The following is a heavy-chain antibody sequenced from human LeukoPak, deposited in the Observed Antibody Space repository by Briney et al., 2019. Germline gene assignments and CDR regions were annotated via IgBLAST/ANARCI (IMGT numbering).Heavy chain of an antibody. V-gene: IGHV3-30*04. CDR2: TSYDGSNK. CDR1: GFTFSSYA. Sequence: PGGSLRLSCAASGFTFSSYAMHWVGQAPGKGLDWVAVTSYDGSNKHYADSVRGRFTISRDNAKNSLYLQMNSLRAEDTAVYYCVSRLIGHYYYYIDVWGKGTTVTVSS. D-gene: IGHD2-21*01. CDR3: VSRLIGHYYYYIDV. J-gene: IGHJ6*03.